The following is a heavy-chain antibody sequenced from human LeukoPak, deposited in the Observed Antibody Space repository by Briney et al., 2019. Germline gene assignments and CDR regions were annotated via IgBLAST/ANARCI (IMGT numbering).Heavy chain of an antibody. D-gene: IGHD3-22*01. CDR1: GFTFSSYA. V-gene: IGHV3-23*01. CDR2: ISGSGTSA. CDR3: AKGTMDGGQYYYDSS. J-gene: IGHJ4*02. Sequence: PGGSLRLSCAASGFTFSSYAMTWVRQAPGEGLQWVSGISGSGTSAYYADSVRGRFTISRDNSKNTLYLQMNSLRAEDTAVYYCAKGTMDGGQYYYDSSGGQGTLVTVSS.